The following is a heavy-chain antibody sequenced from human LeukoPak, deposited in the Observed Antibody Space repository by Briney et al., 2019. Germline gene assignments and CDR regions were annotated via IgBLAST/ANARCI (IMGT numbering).Heavy chain of an antibody. CDR1: GFTFSSYL. D-gene: IGHD6-13*01. CDR2: INSDGSST. Sequence: PGGSLRLSCAASGFTFSSYLMHWVRQAPGKGLVWVSRINSDGSSTSYADSVKGRFTISRDNAKNTLYLQMNSLRAEDTAVYYCARFVAAGKTFDYWGQGTLVTVSS. CDR3: ARFVAAGKTFDY. V-gene: IGHV3-74*01. J-gene: IGHJ4*02.